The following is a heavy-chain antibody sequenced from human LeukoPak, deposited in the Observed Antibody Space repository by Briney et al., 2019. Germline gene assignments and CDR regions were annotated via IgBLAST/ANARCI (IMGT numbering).Heavy chain of an antibody. D-gene: IGHD4-17*01. Sequence: PGGSLRLSCVGSGFTFRSHWVNWVRQSPGKGLEWVANIKPDGIDKYYVDSVKGRFTISRDNAKNSVYLQMNSLRAEDTAVYYCATLKDSVTIFDNWGQGTLVTVSS. V-gene: IGHV3-7*01. J-gene: IGHJ4*02. CDR3: ATLKDSVTIFDN. CDR1: GFTFRSHW. CDR2: IKPDGIDK.